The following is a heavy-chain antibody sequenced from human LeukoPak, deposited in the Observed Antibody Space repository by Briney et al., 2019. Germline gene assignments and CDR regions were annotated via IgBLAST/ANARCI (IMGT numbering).Heavy chain of an antibody. V-gene: IGHV4-31*03. Sequence: SQTLSLTCTVSGGSISSGGYYWSWIRQHPGKGLEWIGYIYYSGSTYYNPSLKSRVTISVDTSKNQFSLKLSSVTAADTAVYYCASWYYYDSSGYYYTDYWGQGTLVTVSS. J-gene: IGHJ4*02. CDR3: ASWYYYDSSGYYYTDY. D-gene: IGHD3-22*01. CDR1: GGSISSGGYY. CDR2: IYYSGST.